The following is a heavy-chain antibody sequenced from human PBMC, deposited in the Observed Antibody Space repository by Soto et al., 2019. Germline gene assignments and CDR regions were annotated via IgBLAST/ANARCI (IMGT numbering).Heavy chain of an antibody. Sequence: SETLSLTCTVSGGSISSYYWSWIRQPPGKGLEWIGYIYYSGSTNYNPSLKSRVTISVDTSKNQFSLKLSSVTAADTAVYCCARYSGYDSYYYYYMDVWGKGTTVT. CDR2: IYYSGST. CDR3: ARYSGYDSYYYYYMDV. V-gene: IGHV4-59*01. J-gene: IGHJ6*03. CDR1: GGSISSYY. D-gene: IGHD5-12*01.